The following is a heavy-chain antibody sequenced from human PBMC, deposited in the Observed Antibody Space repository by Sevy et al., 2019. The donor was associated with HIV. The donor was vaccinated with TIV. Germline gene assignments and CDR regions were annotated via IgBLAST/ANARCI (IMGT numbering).Heavy chain of an antibody. CDR3: ARDKREAYFDGSTSSDAFDI. CDR1: GFTFSRSS. D-gene: IGHD3-22*01. V-gene: IGHV3-21*01. J-gene: IGHJ3*02. CDR2: ISSSSNYI. Sequence: GGSLRLSCAGSGFTFSRSSMNWLRQAPGKGLEWVSSISSSSNYIYYADSVKGRFTISRDNAKNSLLLLMNSLRAEDKAVYYCARDKREAYFDGSTSSDAFDIWGQRTLVTVSS.